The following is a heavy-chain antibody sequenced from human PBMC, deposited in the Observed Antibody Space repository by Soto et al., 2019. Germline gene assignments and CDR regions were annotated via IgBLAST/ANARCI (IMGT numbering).Heavy chain of an antibody. D-gene: IGHD2-21*02. J-gene: IGHJ4*02. CDR3: ARALAHCGGDCYSLGHFDY. Sequence: SETLSRTCAVYGGSFSGYYWSWILQPPGKGLEWMVEINHSGSTNYNRSLKSRGTISVDTSKNQFSLKLSSVTAADTAVYYCARALAHCGGDCYSLGHFDYWGQGXRVTVSS. CDR2: INHSGST. V-gene: IGHV4-34*01. CDR1: GGSFSGYY.